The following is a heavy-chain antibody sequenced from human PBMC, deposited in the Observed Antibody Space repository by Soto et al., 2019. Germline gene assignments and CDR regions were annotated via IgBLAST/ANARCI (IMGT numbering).Heavy chain of an antibody. D-gene: IGHD2-15*01. Sequence: QVQLVESGGGVVQPGRSLRLSCAASGFTFSSYAMHWVRQAPGKGLEWVAVISYDGSNKYYADSVKGRFTISRDNSKNTLYLQMNSLRAEDTAVYYCARDMGQGSVVVAATLGYWGQGTLVTVSS. CDR3: ARDMGQGSVVVAATLGY. CDR2: ISYDGSNK. CDR1: GFTFSSYA. J-gene: IGHJ4*02. V-gene: IGHV3-30-3*01.